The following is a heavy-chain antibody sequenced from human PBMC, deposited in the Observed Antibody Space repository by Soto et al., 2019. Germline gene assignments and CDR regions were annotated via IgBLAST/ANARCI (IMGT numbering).Heavy chain of an antibody. CDR2: IYYSGST. J-gene: IGHJ4*02. V-gene: IGHV4-31*03. Sequence: SETLSLTCTVSGGSISSGGYYWSWIRQHPGKGLEWIGYIYYSGSTYYNPSLKSRVTISVDTSKNQFSLKLSSVTAADTAVYYCARTSRRPKHFDYWGQGTLVTVAS. CDR1: GGSISSGGYY. CDR3: ARTSRRPKHFDY.